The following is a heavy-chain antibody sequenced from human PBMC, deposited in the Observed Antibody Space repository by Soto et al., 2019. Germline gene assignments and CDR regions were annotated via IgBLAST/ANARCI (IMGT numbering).Heavy chain of an antibody. J-gene: IGHJ5*02. CDR3: ARALNSGYYIP. Sequence: EVQLVESGGGLVQPGGSLRLSCVASGFTFSSYDMHWVRQTTGKGLEWVAAIGTAGDTYYPASVKGRFTISRENAKNSLYLQMNSLRAGDTAVYYCARALNSGYYIPWGQGTLVTVSS. V-gene: IGHV3-13*04. CDR2: IGTAGDT. D-gene: IGHD5-12*01. CDR1: GFTFSSYD.